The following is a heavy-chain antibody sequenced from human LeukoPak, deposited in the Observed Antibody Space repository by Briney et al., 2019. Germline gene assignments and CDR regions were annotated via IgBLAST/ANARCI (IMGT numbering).Heavy chain of an antibody. V-gene: IGHV4-39*07. J-gene: IGHJ3*02. CDR2: IYYSGST. CDR3: ASILGYCSGGSCEGGAFDI. D-gene: IGHD2-15*01. CDR1: GGSISSSSYY. Sequence: SETLSLTCTVSGGSISSSSYYWGWIRQPPGKGLEWIGSIYYSGSTYYNPSLKSRVTISVDTSKNQFSLKLSSVTAADTAVYYCASILGYCSGGSCEGGAFDIWGQGTMVTVSS.